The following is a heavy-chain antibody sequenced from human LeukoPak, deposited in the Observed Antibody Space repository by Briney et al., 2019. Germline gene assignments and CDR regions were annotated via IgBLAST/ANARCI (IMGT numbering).Heavy chain of an antibody. V-gene: IGHV3-30*19. J-gene: IGHJ4*02. Sequence: GGSLRLSCAASGFTFSSYGMHWVRQAPGKGLEWVAVISYDGINKYYADSVKGRFTISRDNSKNTLHLQMNSLRAEDTAVYYCARDPSLSIAAAGFDYWGQGTLVTVSS. CDR1: GFTFSSYG. CDR2: ISYDGINK. CDR3: ARDPSLSIAAAGFDY. D-gene: IGHD6-13*01.